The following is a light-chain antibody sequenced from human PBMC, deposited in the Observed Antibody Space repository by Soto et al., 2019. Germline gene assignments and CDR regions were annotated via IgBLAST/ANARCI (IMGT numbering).Light chain of an antibody. J-gene: IGKJ1*01. CDR3: QHYNSYSEA. Sequence: IQMTQSPSTLSGSVGDTLTITCRASQTISSWLAWYQQKPGKAPKLLIYKASTLKSGVPSRCSGSGSGTEFTLTSSSLQPDDFATYYCQHYNSYSEAFGQGTKVEIK. CDR2: KAS. CDR1: QTISSW. V-gene: IGKV1-5*03.